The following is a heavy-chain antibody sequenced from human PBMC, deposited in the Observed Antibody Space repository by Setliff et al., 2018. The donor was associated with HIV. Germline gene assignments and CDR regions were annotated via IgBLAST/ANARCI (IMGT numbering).Heavy chain of an antibody. CDR1: GYSVSSGYY. CDR2: IYYSGST. D-gene: IGHD5-12*01. CDR3: ARVVPREVAPGGFDI. V-gene: IGHV4-38-2*01. J-gene: IGHJ3*02. Sequence: PSETLSLTCAVSGYSVSSGYYWGWIRQPPGKGLEWIASIYYSGSTYYAPSLKSRVTISVDTSKNQFSLKLTSVTAADTAVYFCARVVPREVAPGGFDIGGQGTMVTVSS.